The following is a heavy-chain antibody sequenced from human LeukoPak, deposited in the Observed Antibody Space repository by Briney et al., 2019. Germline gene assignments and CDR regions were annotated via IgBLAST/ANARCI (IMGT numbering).Heavy chain of an antibody. CDR3: ARYGITGTTSYYYGMDV. CDR2: IYYSGST. J-gene: IGHJ6*02. D-gene: IGHD1-7*01. V-gene: IGHV4-59*08. CDR1: GGSISSYY. Sequence: SETLSLTCTVSGGSISSYYWSWIRQPPGKGLEWIGYIYYSGSTDYNPSLKSRVTISVDTSKNQFSLKLSSVTAADMAVYYCARYGITGTTSYYYGMDVWGQGTTVTVSS.